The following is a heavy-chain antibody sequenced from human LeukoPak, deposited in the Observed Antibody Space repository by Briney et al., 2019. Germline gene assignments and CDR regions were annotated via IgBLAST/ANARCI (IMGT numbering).Heavy chain of an antibody. CDR3: ARALSSSWYAFRSNWFDP. V-gene: IGHV3-23*01. D-gene: IGHD6-13*01. Sequence: GGSLRLSCAASGFIFSSHGMNWVRQAPGKGLEWVSGISPSGDATFYADSVKGRFTISRDNSKNTVYLQMDSLRFEDAAVYYCARALSSSWYAFRSNWFDPWGQGTLVSVSS. J-gene: IGHJ5*02. CDR2: ISPSGDAT. CDR1: GFIFSSHG.